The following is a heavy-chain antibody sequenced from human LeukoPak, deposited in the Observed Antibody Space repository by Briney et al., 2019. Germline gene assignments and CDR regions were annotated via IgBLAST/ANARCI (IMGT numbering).Heavy chain of an antibody. V-gene: IGHV3-23*01. CDR3: AKGSYYDSSGSFYFDY. D-gene: IGHD3-22*01. Sequence: GGSLRLSCAASGFTFSSYAMSWVRQAPGKGLEWVSAISGSGGSAYYADSVKGRFTISRDNSKNTLYVQVNSLGTEDTAAYYCAKGSYYDSSGSFYFDYWGQGTLVTVSS. CDR2: ISGSGGSA. J-gene: IGHJ4*02. CDR1: GFTFSSYA.